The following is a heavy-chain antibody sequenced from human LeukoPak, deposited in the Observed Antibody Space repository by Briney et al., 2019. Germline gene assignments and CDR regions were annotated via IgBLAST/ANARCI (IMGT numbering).Heavy chain of an antibody. CDR1: GGSISSGDYY. J-gene: IGHJ5*02. Sequence: SQTLSLTCTVSGGSISSGDYYWSWIRQPPGKGLEWVGYIYYSGSTYYNPSLKSRVTISVDTSKNQFSLKLSSVTAADTAVYYCARGAYCGGDCYLPWGQGTLVTVSS. V-gene: IGHV4-30-4*08. D-gene: IGHD2-21*01. CDR2: IYYSGST. CDR3: ARGAYCGGDCYLP.